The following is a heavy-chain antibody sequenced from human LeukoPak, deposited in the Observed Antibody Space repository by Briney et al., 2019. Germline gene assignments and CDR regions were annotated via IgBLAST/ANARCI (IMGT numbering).Heavy chain of an antibody. CDR3: VRHGGYGGNSPLDY. D-gene: IGHD4-23*01. Sequence: PSETLSLTCTVSGGSISSYYWSWIRQPPGKGLEWIGYIYTSGSTNYNPSLKSRVNISVDTSKNQFSLKLSSATASDTAVYYCVRHGGYGGNSPLDYWGQGTLVIVSS. CDR2: IYTSGST. CDR1: GGSISSYY. V-gene: IGHV4-4*09. J-gene: IGHJ4*02.